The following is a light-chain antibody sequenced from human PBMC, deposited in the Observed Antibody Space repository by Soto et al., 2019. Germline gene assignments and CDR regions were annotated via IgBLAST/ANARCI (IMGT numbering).Light chain of an antibody. CDR3: QQRYSTTWT. CDR1: HGTSTY. CDR2: AAS. Sequence: DIRITHSRSSLSSSVLYKFSITCLSSHGTSTYLNWYQQKPGKAPKRLIYAASSLQSGVPSRFSGSGSETDFTLIISSLQPEDFATYSCQQRYSTTWTFGQGTQLDIK. V-gene: IGKV1-39*01. J-gene: IGKJ1*01.